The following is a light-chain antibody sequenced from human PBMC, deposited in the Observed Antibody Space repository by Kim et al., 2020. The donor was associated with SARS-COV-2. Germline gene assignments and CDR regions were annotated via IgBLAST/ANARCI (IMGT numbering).Light chain of an antibody. CDR2: DVS. Sequence: QSALTQPASVSGSPGQSITISCTGTSSDVGGYNYVSWYQQHPGKAPKLMIYDVSKRPSGVSNRFSGAKSGNTASLTISGLQAEDEADYYYGSYTSSSTLVFGGGTQLTVL. J-gene: IGLJ2*01. V-gene: IGLV2-14*01. CDR3: GSYTSSSTLV. CDR1: SSDVGGYNY.